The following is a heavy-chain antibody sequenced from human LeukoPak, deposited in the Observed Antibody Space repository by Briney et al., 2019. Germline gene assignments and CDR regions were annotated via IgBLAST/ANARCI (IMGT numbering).Heavy chain of an antibody. CDR1: GYTFTSYD. D-gene: IGHD2-2*01. CDR2: MNPNSGNT. V-gene: IGHV1-8*01. J-gene: IGHJ5*02. CDR3: ARGAIPGVVVPAATNWFDP. Sequence: ASVKVSCKASGYTFTSYDINWVRQATGQGLEWKGWMNPNSGNTGYAQKFQGRVTMTRNTSISTAYMELSSLRSEDTAVYYCARGAIPGVVVPAATNWFDPWGQGTLVTVSS.